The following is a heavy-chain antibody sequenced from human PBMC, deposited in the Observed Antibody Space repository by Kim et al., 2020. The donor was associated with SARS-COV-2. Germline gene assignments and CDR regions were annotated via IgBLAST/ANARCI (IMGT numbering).Heavy chain of an antibody. CDR2: INHSGST. D-gene: IGHD3-10*01. CDR1: GGSFSGYY. J-gene: IGHJ4*02. CDR3: ARAPYYYGSGSYNY. Sequence: SETLSLTCAVYGGSFSGYYWSWIRQPPGKGLEWIGEINHSGSTNYNPSLKSRVTISVDTSKNQFSLKLSSVTAADTAVYYCARAPYYYGSGSYNYWGQGTLVTVSS. V-gene: IGHV4-34*01.